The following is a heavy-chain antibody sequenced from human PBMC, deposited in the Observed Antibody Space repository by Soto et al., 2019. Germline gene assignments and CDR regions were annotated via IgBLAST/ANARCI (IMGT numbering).Heavy chain of an antibody. V-gene: IGHV4-30-4*01. Sequence: PSETLSLTCTVSGGSVTSDEDYWTWIRQSPGKGLEWIGYISNSGSTGYNPSLKTRLSMSVDRSKNQFTLRLTSVTAADTAVYFCATESGSTYGYFDHWGQGTQVNSPQ. CDR3: ATESGSTYGYFDH. D-gene: IGHD5-18*01. J-gene: IGHJ4*02. CDR2: ISNSGST. CDR1: GGSVTSDEDY.